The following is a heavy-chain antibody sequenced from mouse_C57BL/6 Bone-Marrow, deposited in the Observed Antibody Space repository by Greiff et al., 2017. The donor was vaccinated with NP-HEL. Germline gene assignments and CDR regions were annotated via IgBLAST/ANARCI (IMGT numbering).Heavy chain of an antibody. Sequence: EVKLVESGGDLVKPGGSLKLSCAASGFTFSSYGMSWVRQTPDKRLEWVATISSGGSYTYYPDSVKGRFTISRDNAKNTLYLQMSSLKSEDTAMYYCAGNYGTAWFAYWGQGTLVTVSA. CDR2: ISSGGSYT. D-gene: IGHD1-1*01. J-gene: IGHJ3*01. CDR3: AGNYGTAWFAY. CDR1: GFTFSSYG. V-gene: IGHV5-6*01.